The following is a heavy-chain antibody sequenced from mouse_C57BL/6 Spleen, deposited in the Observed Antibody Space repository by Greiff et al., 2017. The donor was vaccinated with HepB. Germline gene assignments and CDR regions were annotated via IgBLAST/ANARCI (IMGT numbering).Heavy chain of an antibody. J-gene: IGHJ2*01. CDR3: ARGDDYFGD. CDR2: IYPGDGDT. D-gene: IGHD2-3*01. CDR1: GYTFTSSW. Sequence: QVQLQQSGPELVKPGASVKLSCKASGYTFTSSWMNWVKQRPGEGLEWIGRIYPGDGDTNYNGKFKGKATLTADKSSSTAYMQLSGLTSEDSAVYFCARGDDYFGDWGQGTTLTVSS. V-gene: IGHV1-82*01.